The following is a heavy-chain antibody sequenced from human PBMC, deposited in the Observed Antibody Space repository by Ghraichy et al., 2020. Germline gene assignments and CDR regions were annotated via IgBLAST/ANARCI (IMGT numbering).Heavy chain of an antibody. CDR1: GFILSDYY. V-gene: IGHV3-11*06. CDR3: AGALPWTYDSSGHYYEYFDH. J-gene: IGHJ4*02. Sequence: GGSLRLSCAASGFILSDYYMSWIRQAPGKGLEWVSYIGTVASHTNYADSVKGRFTISRDNAKNSMYLQMNSLRAEDTAVYYCAGALPWTYDSSGHYYEYFDHWGQGTLVTVSS. CDR2: IGTVASHT. D-gene: IGHD3-22*01.